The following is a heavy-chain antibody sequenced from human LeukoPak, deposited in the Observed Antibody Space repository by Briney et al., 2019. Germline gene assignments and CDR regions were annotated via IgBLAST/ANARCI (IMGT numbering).Heavy chain of an antibody. CDR2: ISGNGDIT. J-gene: IGHJ4*02. D-gene: IGHD3-16*01. CDR1: GFTFSSYA. V-gene: IGHV3-23*01. CDR3: AKVTGGDMITYGGLDY. Sequence: GGSLRLSCAASGFTFSSYAMSWVRQAPGKGLEWVSAISGNGDITYYTDSVKGRSTISRDNSKNTLYLQMNSLRAEDTAVYYCAKVTGGDMITYGGLDYWGQGTLVTVSS.